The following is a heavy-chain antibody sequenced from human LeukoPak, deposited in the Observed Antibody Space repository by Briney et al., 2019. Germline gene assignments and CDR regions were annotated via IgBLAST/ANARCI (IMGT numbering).Heavy chain of an antibody. Sequence: GGSLRLSCAASGFTFSSYAMSWVRQAPGKGLEWVSAISGSGGSTYYADSVKGRFTISRDNSKNTLYLQMNSLRAEDTAVYYCGKAAQEEGSGWYEGPADDWFDPWGQGTLVTVSS. CDR3: GKAAQEEGSGWYEGPADDWFDP. CDR2: ISGSGGST. V-gene: IGHV3-23*01. D-gene: IGHD6-19*01. J-gene: IGHJ5*02. CDR1: GFTFSSYA.